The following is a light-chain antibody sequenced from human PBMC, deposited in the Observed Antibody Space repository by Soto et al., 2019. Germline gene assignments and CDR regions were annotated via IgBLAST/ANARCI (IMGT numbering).Light chain of an antibody. CDR2: RAS. Sequence: EIVLTPSPGTLSLSPAERATLSCRASQSVSSSYLAWYQQKPGQAPRLLIYRASTRATGIPARFSGSGSGTEFTLTISSLQSEDFAVYYCQQYNNWPTFGQGTKVDIK. CDR3: QQYNNWPT. CDR1: QSVSSSY. V-gene: IGKV3-15*01. J-gene: IGKJ1*01.